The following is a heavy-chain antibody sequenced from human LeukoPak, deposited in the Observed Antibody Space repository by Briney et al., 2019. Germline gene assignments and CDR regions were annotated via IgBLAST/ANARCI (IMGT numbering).Heavy chain of an antibody. Sequence: ASVKVSCKASGGTFSSYAIGWVRQAPGQGLEWMGRIIPIFGTANYAQKFQGRVTITTDESTSTAYMELSSLRSEDTAVYYCARDATSCSGGSCSSGFDYWGQGTLVTVSS. CDR1: GGTFSSYA. CDR3: ARDATSCSGGSCSSGFDY. V-gene: IGHV1-69*05. CDR2: IIPIFGTA. D-gene: IGHD2-15*01. J-gene: IGHJ4*02.